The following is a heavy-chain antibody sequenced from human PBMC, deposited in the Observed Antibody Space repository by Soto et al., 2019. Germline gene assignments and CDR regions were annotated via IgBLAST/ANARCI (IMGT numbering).Heavy chain of an antibody. CDR2: TSAYNGNT. CDR1: GYTFTSYG. Sequence: ASVKVSCKASGYTFTSYGISWVRQAPGQGLEWMGWTSAYNGNTNYAQKLQGRVTMTTDTSTSTAFMELSSLRSDDTAVYYCARVTVNNVLAGPFDYWGQGTLVTVSS. J-gene: IGHJ4*02. CDR3: ARVTVNNVLAGPFDY. D-gene: IGHD3-9*01. V-gene: IGHV1-18*01.